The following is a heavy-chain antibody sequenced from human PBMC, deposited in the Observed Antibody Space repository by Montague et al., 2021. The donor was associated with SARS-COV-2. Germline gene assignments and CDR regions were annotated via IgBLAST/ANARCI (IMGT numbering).Heavy chain of an antibody. CDR3: ARDQGIVVPSWVMDD. D-gene: IGHD2-2*01. CDR1: GFTFSSYA. Sequence: SLRLSCAASGFTFSSYAMHWVRQAPGKGLEWVAIILYDGSNKYYADSVKGRFTISRDNSKNTLFLRMNSLRPEDTAVYYCARDQGIVVPSWVMDDWGQGTTVTVSS. V-gene: IGHV3-30*04. J-gene: IGHJ6*02. CDR2: ILYDGSNK.